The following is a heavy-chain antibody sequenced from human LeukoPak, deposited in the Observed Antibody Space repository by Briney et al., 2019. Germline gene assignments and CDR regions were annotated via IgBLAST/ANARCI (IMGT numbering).Heavy chain of an antibody. Sequence: GASVKVSCKASGYTFTSYGISWVRQAPGQGLEWVGWTSANNGHTNYVQRFQGRATMTTDTSTNAAYMEVRGLRSDDTAVYYCARDLGYCSTTSCNRNWFDPWGQGTLVTVSS. CDR3: ARDLGYCSTTSCNRNWFDP. CDR2: TSANNGHT. J-gene: IGHJ5*02. V-gene: IGHV1-18*01. CDR1: GYTFTSYG. D-gene: IGHD2-2*01.